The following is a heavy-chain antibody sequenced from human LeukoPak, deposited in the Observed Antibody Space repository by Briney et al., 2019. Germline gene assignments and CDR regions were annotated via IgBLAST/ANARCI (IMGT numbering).Heavy chain of an antibody. J-gene: IGHJ4*02. Sequence: SETLSLTCAVYGGSFSGYYWSWIRQPPGKGLEWIGEINHSGSTNYNPSLKSRVTISVDTSKNQFSLKLSSVTAADTAVYYCASLPGYSSGWYGRDYWSQGTLVTVSS. CDR2: INHSGST. CDR3: ASLPGYSSGWYGRDY. V-gene: IGHV4-34*01. CDR1: GGSFSGYY. D-gene: IGHD6-19*01.